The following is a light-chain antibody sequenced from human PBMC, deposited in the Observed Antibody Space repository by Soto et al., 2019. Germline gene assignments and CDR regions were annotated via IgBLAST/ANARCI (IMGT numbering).Light chain of an antibody. V-gene: IGKV4-1*01. J-gene: IGKJ2*01. CDR2: WAS. CDR3: QQYYSAPHT. Sequence: DIVMTQSPDSLAVSLGERATINCKSSQSVLYSSNNKNYLAWYQQRPGQPPNLLIYWASTRESGVPDRFSGSGSGTEFTLTISSLQADDVAVYYCQQYYSAPHTFGQGTKLEIK. CDR1: QSVLYSSNNKNY.